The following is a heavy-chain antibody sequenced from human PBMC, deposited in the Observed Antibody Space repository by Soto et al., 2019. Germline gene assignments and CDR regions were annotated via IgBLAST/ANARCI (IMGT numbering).Heavy chain of an antibody. CDR1: GFTFSSYG. CDR2: ISYDGSNK. CDR3: AKDLAVAEST. V-gene: IGHV3-30*18. J-gene: IGHJ4*02. Sequence: QVQLVESGGGVVQPGRSLRLSCAASGFTFSSYGMHWVRQAPGKGLEWVAVISYDGSNKYDADSVKGRFTISRDNSKNTLYLQMNSLRAEDTAVYYCAKDLAVAESTWGQGTLVTVAS. D-gene: IGHD3-16*01.